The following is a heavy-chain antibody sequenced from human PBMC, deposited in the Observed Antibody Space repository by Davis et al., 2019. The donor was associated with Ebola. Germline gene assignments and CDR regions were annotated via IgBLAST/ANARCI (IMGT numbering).Heavy chain of an antibody. CDR3: ARGTTVGWDNWFDP. Sequence: GGSLRLSCAASGFTFSSYAMSWVRQAPGKGLEWVANIKQDGSEKYYVDSVKGRFTISRDNAKNSLYLQMNSLRAEDTAVYYCARGTTVGWDNWFDPWGQGTLVTVSS. J-gene: IGHJ5*02. V-gene: IGHV3-7*01. CDR1: GFTFSSYA. D-gene: IGHD4-11*01. CDR2: IKQDGSEK.